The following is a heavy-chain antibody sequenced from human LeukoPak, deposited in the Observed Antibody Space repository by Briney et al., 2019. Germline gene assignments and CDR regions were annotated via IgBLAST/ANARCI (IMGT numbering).Heavy chain of an antibody. CDR1: GYTFTGYY. CDR2: INPNSGGT. CDR3: ARELGYCSGGSCYSGRY. J-gene: IGHJ4*02. V-gene: IGHV1-2*06. Sequence: ASVKVSCKASGYTFTGYYMHWVLQAPGQGLEWMGRINPNSGGTNYAQKFQGRVTMTRDTSISTAYMELSRLRSDDTAVYYCARELGYCSGGSCYSGRYWGQGTLVTVSS. D-gene: IGHD2-15*01.